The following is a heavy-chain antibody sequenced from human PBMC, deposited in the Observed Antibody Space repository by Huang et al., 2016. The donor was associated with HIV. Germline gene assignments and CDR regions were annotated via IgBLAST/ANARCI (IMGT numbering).Heavy chain of an antibody. CDR2: INPKSDDI. J-gene: IGHJ4*02. Sequence: QVQLVQSGAEVKTPGASVRVSCQASGYAFTAYFLHWIRQVPGQGLEWGGWINPKSDDIKVAQKFQGRVTVTRDTSVSRTYLHLSRLTSDDTAFYYCARDHSNYPTTGYFGYWGQGTPVTVSS. CDR3: ARDHSNYPTTGYFGY. V-gene: IGHV1-2*02. D-gene: IGHD2-8*01. CDR1: GYAFTAYF.